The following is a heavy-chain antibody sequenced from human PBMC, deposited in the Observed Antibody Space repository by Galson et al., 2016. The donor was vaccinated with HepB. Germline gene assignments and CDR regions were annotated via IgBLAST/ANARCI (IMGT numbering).Heavy chain of an antibody. V-gene: IGHV3-21*01. CDR2: ISTSGSYI. CDR3: ARSPSGFTFGKIDY. Sequence: SLRLSCAASGFTFSSNSMNWVRQAPGKGLEWVSSISTSGSYIYYADSVRGRFTISRDNARNSLYLQMNSLRAEDTAVYYCARSPSGFTFGKIDYWGQGSPVTVSS. CDR1: GFTFSSNS. D-gene: IGHD3-10*01. J-gene: IGHJ4*02.